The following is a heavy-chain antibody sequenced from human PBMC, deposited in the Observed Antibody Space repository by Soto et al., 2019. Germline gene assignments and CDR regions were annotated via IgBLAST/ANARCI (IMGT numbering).Heavy chain of an antibody. CDR3: VRENYYYGMDV. CDR1: GFTVSTDW. Sequence: EGELVEPGGGLVQPGGSLRLSCAASGFTVSTDWMYWVRQAPGKGLEWVSVIKSGGNTNYADSVEGRFTISRDNSKNTVYLQMNSLRGEDTAVYYCVRENYYYGMDVWGQGTTVTVSS. CDR2: IKSGGNT. J-gene: IGHJ6*02. V-gene: IGHV3-66*01.